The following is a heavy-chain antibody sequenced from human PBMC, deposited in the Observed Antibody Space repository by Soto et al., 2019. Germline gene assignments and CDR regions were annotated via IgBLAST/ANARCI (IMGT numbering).Heavy chain of an antibody. J-gene: IGHJ4*02. CDR1: GFTFSSYS. D-gene: IGHD3-10*01. CDR3: ARDLTGVRCY. Sequence: EVQLVESGGGLVQPGGSLRLSCAASGFTFSSYSMNWVRQAPGKGLEWVSYISSSSSTIYYADSVKGRFTISRDNAKNSLYLQMTSLRDEDTAVYYCARDLTGVRCYWGQGTMVTVSS. CDR2: ISSSSSTI. V-gene: IGHV3-48*02.